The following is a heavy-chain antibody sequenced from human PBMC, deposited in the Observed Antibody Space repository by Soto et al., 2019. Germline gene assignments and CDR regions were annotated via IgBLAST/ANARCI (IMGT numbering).Heavy chain of an antibody. J-gene: IGHJ4*02. D-gene: IGHD6-13*01. CDR1: GYSFTSYW. V-gene: IGHV5-10-1*01. CDR2: IDPSDSYT. Sequence: GESLKISCKGSGYSFTSYWISWVRQMPGKGLEWMGRIDPSDSYTNYSPSFQGHVTIPADKSISTAYLQWSSLKASDTAMYYCARRLRGIAAAGTDYWGQGTLVTVSS. CDR3: ARRLRGIAAAGTDY.